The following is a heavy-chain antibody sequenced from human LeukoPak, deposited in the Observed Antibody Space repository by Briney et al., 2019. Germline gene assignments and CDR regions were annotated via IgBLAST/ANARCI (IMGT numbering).Heavy chain of an antibody. CDR2: IIPIFGTA. D-gene: IGHD6-13*01. J-gene: IGHJ3*02. V-gene: IGHV1-69*06. CDR1: GGTFISYA. CDR3: ARWAPEQQLVLGAFDI. Sequence: SVKVSCKASGGTFISYAISWVRQAPGQGLEWMGGIIPIFGTANYAQKFQGRVTITADKSTSTAYMELSSLRSEDTAVYYCARWAPEQQLVLGAFDIWGQGTMVTVSS.